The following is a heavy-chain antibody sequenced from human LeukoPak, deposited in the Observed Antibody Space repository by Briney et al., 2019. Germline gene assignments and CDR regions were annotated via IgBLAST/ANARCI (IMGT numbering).Heavy chain of an antibody. Sequence: PSETLSLTCTVSGGSISSYYWSWIRQPPGKGLEWIGYIYYSGSTNYNPSLKSRVTISVDTSKNQFSLKLSSVTAADTAVYYCARGVVGEGYFDYWGQGTLVTVSS. J-gene: IGHJ4*02. D-gene: IGHD1-26*01. CDR1: GGSISSYY. CDR3: ARGVVGEGYFDY. V-gene: IGHV4-59*01. CDR2: IYYSGST.